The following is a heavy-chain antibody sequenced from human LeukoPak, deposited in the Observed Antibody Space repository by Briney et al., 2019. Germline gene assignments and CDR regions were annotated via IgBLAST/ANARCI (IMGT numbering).Heavy chain of an antibody. CDR2: MKPNSGNT. CDR1: GYTFTGYY. Sequence: ASVKVSCKASGYTFTGYYMHWVRQAPGKGREWMGWMKPNSGNTGYAQKLQGRVTMTRNTSISTAYMELSSLRSEDTAVYYCARVRYYYDSSGYSANPYWGQGTLVTVSS. J-gene: IGHJ4*02. CDR3: ARVRYYYDSSGYSANPY. V-gene: IGHV1-8*02. D-gene: IGHD3-22*01.